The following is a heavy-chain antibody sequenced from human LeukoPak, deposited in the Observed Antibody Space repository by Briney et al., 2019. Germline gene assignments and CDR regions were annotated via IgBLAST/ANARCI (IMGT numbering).Heavy chain of an antibody. CDR2: INHSGST. J-gene: IGHJ5*02. CDR3: ARDLPYNYDILTGYFRWFDP. D-gene: IGHD3-9*01. CDR1: GGSFSGYY. Sequence: SETLSLTCAVYGGSFSGYYWSWSRQPPGKGLEWIGEINHSGSTNYNPSLKSRVTISVDTSKNQFSLKPSSVTAADTAVYYCARDLPYNYDILTGYFRWFDPRGQGTLVTVSS. V-gene: IGHV4-34*01.